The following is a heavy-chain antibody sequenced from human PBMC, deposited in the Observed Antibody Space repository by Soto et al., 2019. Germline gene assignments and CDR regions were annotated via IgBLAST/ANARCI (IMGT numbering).Heavy chain of an antibody. CDR3: ARDLIGGSSWYDY. V-gene: IGHV4-4*02. CDR1: GGSISSSNW. CDR2: IYHSGST. D-gene: IGHD6-13*01. Sequence: SETLSLTCAVSGGSISSSNWWSWVRQPPGKGLEWIGEIYHSGSTNYNPSLKSRVTISVDKSKNQFSLKLSSVTAADTAVYYCARDLIGGSSWYDYWGQGTLVTVSS. J-gene: IGHJ4*02.